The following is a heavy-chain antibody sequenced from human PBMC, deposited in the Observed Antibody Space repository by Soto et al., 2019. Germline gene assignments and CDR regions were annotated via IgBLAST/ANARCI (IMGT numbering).Heavy chain of an antibody. CDR2: ISAYNGNT. Sequence: QVQLVQSGAEVKKPGASVKVSCKASGYTFTSYGISWVRQAPGRGLEWMGWISAYNGNTNYAQKLQSRVTMTTDTSTSTAYMVLRSLRSHDTAVYYCARDGSGWPAEYFQHWGQGTLVTVSS. J-gene: IGHJ1*01. D-gene: IGHD6-19*01. V-gene: IGHV1-18*01. CDR3: ARDGSGWPAEYFQH. CDR1: GYTFTSYG.